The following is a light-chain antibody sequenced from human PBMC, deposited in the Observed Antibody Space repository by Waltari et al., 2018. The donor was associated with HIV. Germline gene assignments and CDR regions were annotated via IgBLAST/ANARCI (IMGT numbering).Light chain of an antibody. Sequence: QSALTQPRSVSGSPGQSVSISCTGTTSNVATYDYVSWYQRHPGKAPKLMIYDVTKRPSGVPVRFSGSKSGNTSSLTISGLQAEDEADYYCCSYAGSQTFVFGGGTTLTVL. V-gene: IGLV2-11*01. CDR3: CSYAGSQTFV. CDR1: TSNVATYDY. J-gene: IGLJ2*01. CDR2: DVT.